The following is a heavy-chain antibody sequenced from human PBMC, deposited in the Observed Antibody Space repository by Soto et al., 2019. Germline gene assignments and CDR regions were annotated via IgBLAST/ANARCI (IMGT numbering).Heavy chain of an antibody. CDR1: GFTFSVFG. D-gene: IGHD1-1*01. Sequence: GGSLRLSCTGSGFTFSVFGMHWVRQAPGKGLEWVASVKNDGSYTYYADSVEGRFTISRDNSRSTLFLQMNSLRAEDTAVYFCAKDRDDQAFDYWGQGTLVTVSS. CDR2: VKNDGSYT. V-gene: IGHV3-30*02. CDR3: AKDRDDQAFDY. J-gene: IGHJ4*02.